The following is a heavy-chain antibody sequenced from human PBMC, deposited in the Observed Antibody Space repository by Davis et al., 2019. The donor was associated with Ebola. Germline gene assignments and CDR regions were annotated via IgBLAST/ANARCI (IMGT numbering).Heavy chain of an antibody. CDR1: GFSFSSYA. CDR3: AKDGPGRNWFFFED. CDR2: ISGDGYET. V-gene: IGHV3-23*01. D-gene: IGHD3-9*01. J-gene: IGHJ4*02. Sequence: GESLKISCAASGFSFSSYAMTWVRRTPGKGLEWVSAISGDGYETYYADSGKGRFIVSRDNSENTLYLQMSSLRVEDTGVYHCAKDGPGRNWFFFEDWGQGTLVTVSS.